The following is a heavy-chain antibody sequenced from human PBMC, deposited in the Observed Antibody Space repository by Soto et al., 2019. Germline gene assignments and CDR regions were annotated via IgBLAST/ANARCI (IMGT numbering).Heavy chain of an antibody. CDR2: ISGSGGST. CDR3: AKDHYDSSGYYPLYYFDY. CDR1: GFTFSSYA. D-gene: IGHD3-22*01. J-gene: IGHJ4*02. V-gene: IGHV3-23*01. Sequence: PGGSLRLSCAASGFTFSSYAMSWVRQAPGKGLEWVSAISGSGGSTYYADSVKGRFTISRDNSKNTLYLQMNSLRAEDTAVYYCAKDHYDSSGYYPLYYFDYWGQGTLVTVSS.